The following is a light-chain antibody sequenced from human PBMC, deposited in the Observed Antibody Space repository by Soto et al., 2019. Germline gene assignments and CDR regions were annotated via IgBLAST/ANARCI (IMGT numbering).Light chain of an antibody. CDR2: DVS. CDR1: STDVGGYNY. CDR3: SSYTSSSTLV. Sequence: QSALTQPASVSGSPGQSITISCTGTSTDVGGYNYVSWYQQHPGKAPKLMIYDVSNRPSGFATRCSGSKSGNTASLTISGLQAEDEADYYCSSYTSSSTLVFGTGTKLTVL. V-gene: IGLV2-14*01. J-gene: IGLJ1*01.